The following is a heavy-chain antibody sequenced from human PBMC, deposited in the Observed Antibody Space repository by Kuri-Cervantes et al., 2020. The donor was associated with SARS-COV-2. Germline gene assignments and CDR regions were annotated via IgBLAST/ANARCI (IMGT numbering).Heavy chain of an antibody. CDR3: ARSQGEWDLLVPIAY. D-gene: IGHD1-26*01. J-gene: IGHJ4*02. Sequence: GESLKISCAASGFTFSTYTMHWVRQAPGKGLEWVAVTTDDGTNKYYADSVKGRFTISRDNSKNTLHLQMNNLRADDTAVYYCARSQGEWDLLVPIAYWGRGTLVTVSS. CDR1: GFTFSTYT. CDR2: TTDDGTNK. V-gene: IGHV3-30-3*01.